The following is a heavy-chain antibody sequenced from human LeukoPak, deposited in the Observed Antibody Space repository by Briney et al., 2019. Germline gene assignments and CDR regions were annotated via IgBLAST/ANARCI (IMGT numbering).Heavy chain of an antibody. J-gene: IGHJ6*02. Sequence: GGSLRLSCAASGFTFSSYGMHWVRQAPGKGLEWVAVISYDGSNKYYADSVKGRFTISRDNSKNTQYLQMNSLRAENTDVYFCAKEVPPPKNYFLDCKGPQYYYYGMDVWGQGTTVTVSS. V-gene: IGHV3-30*18. D-gene: IGHD2/OR15-2a*01. CDR1: GFTFSSYG. CDR3: AKEVPPPKNYFLDCKGPQYYYYGMDV. CDR2: ISYDGSNK.